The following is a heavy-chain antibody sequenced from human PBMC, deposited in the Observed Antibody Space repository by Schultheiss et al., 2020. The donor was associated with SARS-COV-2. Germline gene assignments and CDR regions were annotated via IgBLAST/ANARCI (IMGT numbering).Heavy chain of an antibody. J-gene: IGHJ6*02. Sequence: SETLSLICIVSGGSVNSDSYYWTWIRQPPGKGLEWIGEINHSGSTYYNPSLKSRVTISVDTSKNQFSLKLSSVTAADTAVYYCARWVYCGGDCSSYYYYYGMDVWGQGTTVTVSS. D-gene: IGHD2-21*02. V-gene: IGHV4-39*07. CDR2: INHSGST. CDR3: ARWVYCGGDCSSYYYYYGMDV. CDR1: GGSVNSDSYY.